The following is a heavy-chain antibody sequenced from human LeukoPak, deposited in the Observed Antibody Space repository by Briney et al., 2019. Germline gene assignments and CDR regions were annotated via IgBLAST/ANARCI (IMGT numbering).Heavy chain of an antibody. V-gene: IGHV1-46*01. CDR2: INPNNGST. Sequence: ASVKVSCKASGYTFTHYYIHWVRQARGQGLEWMGIINPNNGSTSYAQKFQGRVTLTRDMSTSTVYMELTSLRSEDTAVYYCARGGSTSWPFDYWGQGTLVTVSS. D-gene: IGHD2-2*01. CDR3: ARGGSTSWPFDY. CDR1: GYTFTHYY. J-gene: IGHJ4*02.